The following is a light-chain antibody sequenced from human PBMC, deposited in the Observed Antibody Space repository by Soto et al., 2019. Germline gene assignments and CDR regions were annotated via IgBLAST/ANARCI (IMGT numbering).Light chain of an antibody. V-gene: IGLV2-14*01. CDR1: SSDIGGYNY. J-gene: IGLJ2*01. Sequence: QSALTQPASVSGSPGQSITISCTGTSSDIGGYNYVSWYQQHPGKAPKLMIYEVSYRPSGVSNRFSGSKSGNTASLTISGLQAEDEADYYCSSYTSSSTLVVFGGGTKQTVL. CDR3: SSYTSSSTLVV. CDR2: EVS.